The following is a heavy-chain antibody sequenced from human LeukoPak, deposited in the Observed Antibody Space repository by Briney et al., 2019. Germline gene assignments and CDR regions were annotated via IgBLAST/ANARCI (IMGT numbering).Heavy chain of an antibody. V-gene: IGHV4-39*01. CDR3: ARLSYYYGSGSYSLIDY. CDR2: IYYSGST. Sequence: PSETLSLTCTVSGGSISSSSLYWGWIRQPPGKGLEWIGSIYYSGSTYYNSSLRSRVIISVDTSKNQFSLKLSSVTAADTAVYYCARLSYYYGSGSYSLIDYWGQGTLVTVSS. CDR1: GGSISSSSLY. D-gene: IGHD3-10*01. J-gene: IGHJ4*02.